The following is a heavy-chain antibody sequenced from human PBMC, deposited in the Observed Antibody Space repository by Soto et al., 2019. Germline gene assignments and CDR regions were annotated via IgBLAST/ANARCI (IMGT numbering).Heavy chain of an antibody. CDR1: GFTFSSYE. D-gene: IGHD6-6*01. J-gene: IGHJ5*02. V-gene: IGHV3-48*03. Sequence: LSLTCAASGFTFSSYEMNWVRQAPGKGLEWVSYISSSGSTIYYADSVKGRFTISRDNAKNSLYLQMNSLRAEDTAVYYCARENADSSSNWFDPWGQGTLVTVSS. CDR2: ISSSGSTI. CDR3: ARENADSSSNWFDP.